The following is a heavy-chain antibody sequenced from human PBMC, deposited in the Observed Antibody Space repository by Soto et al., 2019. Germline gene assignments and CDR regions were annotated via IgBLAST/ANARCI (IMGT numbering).Heavy chain of an antibody. V-gene: IGHV3-15*07. D-gene: IGHD3-3*01. Sequence: EVQLVESGGGLVKPGGSLRLSCAASGFTFSNAWMNWVRQAPGKGLEWVGRIKSKTDGGTTDYAAPVKGRFTISRDDSKNTLYLQMNSLKTEDTAVYYCTVPPYYDFCSGYFADYYYGMDVWGQGTTVTVSS. CDR1: GFTFSNAW. J-gene: IGHJ6*02. CDR3: TVPPYYDFCSGYFADYYYGMDV. CDR2: IKSKTDGGTT.